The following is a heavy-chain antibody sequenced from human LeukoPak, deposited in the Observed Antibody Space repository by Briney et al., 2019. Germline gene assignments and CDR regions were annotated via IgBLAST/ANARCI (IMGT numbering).Heavy chain of an antibody. CDR1: GDSISSTSYY. V-gene: IGHV4-39*01. J-gene: IGHJ6*03. Sequence: SETLSLTCTVSGDSISSTSYYWGWIRQPPGKGVEWIGTIYYSASTYYTPSLKSRVTISVDTSKNQFSLKLSSVTAADTAVYYCARHGYYYYYMDVWGKGTTVTVSS. CDR2: IYYSAST. CDR3: ARHGYYYYYMDV.